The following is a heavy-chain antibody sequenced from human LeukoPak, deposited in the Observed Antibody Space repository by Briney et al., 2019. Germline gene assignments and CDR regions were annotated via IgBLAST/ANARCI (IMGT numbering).Heavy chain of an antibody. D-gene: IGHD6-6*01. CDR2: INHSGST. V-gene: IGHV4-34*01. CDR1: GGSFSGYY. CDR3: ARVGVAARLFY. Sequence: PSETLSLTCAVYGGSFSGYYWSWIRQPPGKGLEWIGEINHSGSTNYNPSLKGRVTISVDTSKNQFSLKLSSVTAADTAVYYCARVGVAARLFYWGQGTLVTVSS. J-gene: IGHJ4*02.